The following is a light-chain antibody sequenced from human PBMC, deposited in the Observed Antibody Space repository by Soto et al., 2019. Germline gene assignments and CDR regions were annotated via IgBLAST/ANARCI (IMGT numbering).Light chain of an antibody. CDR1: QTVTSK. CDR3: QQYNNWPPNT. Sequence: EVVMTQSPATLSVSPGERATLSCRASQTVTSKLAWYQQKPGQAPRLLIYNTSTRATGVPARFSGSGSGTEFTLTISSLQSEDFAVYYCQQYNNWPPNTFGGGTKVEIK. J-gene: IGKJ4*01. V-gene: IGKV3-15*01. CDR2: NTS.